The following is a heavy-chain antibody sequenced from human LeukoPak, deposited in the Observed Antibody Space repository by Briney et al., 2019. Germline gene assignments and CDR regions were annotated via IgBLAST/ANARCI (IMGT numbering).Heavy chain of an antibody. CDR2: IFHSGST. V-gene: IGHV4-38-2*02. J-gene: IGHJ4*02. CDR3: ARGVVAAPQTFDY. Sequence: SETLSLTCTVSGYSISSGYYWGWIRQPPGKGLEWIGSIFHSGSTYYNPSLKSRVTISVDTSKNQFSLKLSSVTAADTAVYYCARGVVAAPQTFDYWGQGTLVTVSS. D-gene: IGHD2-15*01. CDR1: GYSISSGYY.